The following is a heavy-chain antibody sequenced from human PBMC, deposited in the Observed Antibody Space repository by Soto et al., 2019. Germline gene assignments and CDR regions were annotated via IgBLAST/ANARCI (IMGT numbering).Heavy chain of an antibody. D-gene: IGHD6-13*01. Sequence: PGGSLRLSCAASGFTFSSYAMSWVRQAPRKGLEWVSGMSGSGGSTYYADSVEGRFTISRDNSKNTLYLQMSSRRADDTAIYYCAKDRIAAGAPYYFHYWGQGTLVTVSS. CDR2: MSGSGGST. V-gene: IGHV3-23*01. J-gene: IGHJ4*02. CDR1: GFTFSSYA. CDR3: AKDRIAAGAPYYFHY.